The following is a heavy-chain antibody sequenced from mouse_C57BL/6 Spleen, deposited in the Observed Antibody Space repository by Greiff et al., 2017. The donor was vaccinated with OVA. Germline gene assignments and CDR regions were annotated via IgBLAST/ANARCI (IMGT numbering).Heavy chain of an antibody. V-gene: IGHV3-6*01. Sequence: EVQLQESGPGLVKPSQSLTLTCSATGYSITSGYYRNWLRPFPGNKLEWMDYISYDGSNYYNPSLKNRITITRDTSKNQFFLKLNSVTTEDTATYYCAREHGSSPLDYWGQGTTLTVSS. CDR3: AREHGSSPLDY. CDR1: GYSITSGYY. D-gene: IGHD1-1*01. J-gene: IGHJ2*01. CDR2: ISYDGSN.